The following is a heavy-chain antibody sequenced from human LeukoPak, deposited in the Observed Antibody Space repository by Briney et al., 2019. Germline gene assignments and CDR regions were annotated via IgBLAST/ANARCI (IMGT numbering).Heavy chain of an antibody. CDR2: IYPGDSDT. CDR3: ARHALRKQTAMVPFDY. D-gene: IGHD5-18*01. Sequence: GESLKISCKGSGYSFTSYWIGWVRQMPGKGLEWMGIIYPGDSDTRYSPSFQGQVTISADKSISTAYLQWSSLKASDTAMYYCARHALRKQTAMVPFDYWGQGTLVTVSS. V-gene: IGHV5-51*01. J-gene: IGHJ4*02. CDR1: GYSFTSYW.